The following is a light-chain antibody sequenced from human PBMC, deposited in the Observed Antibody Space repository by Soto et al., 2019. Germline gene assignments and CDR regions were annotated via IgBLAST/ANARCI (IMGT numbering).Light chain of an antibody. Sequence: EIVMTQSPATLSVSPGERATLSCRASQSVSSNLAWYQQKPGQAPRLLIYGASIRATGIPARFSGSGSGTEFTLTISSLQSEDFAVYYCQQYNNWTPITFGQGTDWRL. CDR2: GAS. CDR1: QSVSSN. CDR3: QQYNNWTPIT. J-gene: IGKJ5*01. V-gene: IGKV3D-15*01.